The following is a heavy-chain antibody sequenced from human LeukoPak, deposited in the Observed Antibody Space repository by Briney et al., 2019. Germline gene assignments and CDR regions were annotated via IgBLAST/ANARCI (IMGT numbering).Heavy chain of an antibody. J-gene: IGHJ4*02. D-gene: IGHD3-16*01. CDR3: ARQGRVRGPFDY. CDR1: GGSISSYY. Sequence: SETLSLTCTVSGGSISSYYWSWIRQPPGKGLEWIGYIYYSGSTNYNPSLKSRVTISVDTSKNQFSLKLSSVTAADTAVYYCARQGRVRGPFDYWGQGTLVTAPS. V-gene: IGHV4-59*08. CDR2: IYYSGST.